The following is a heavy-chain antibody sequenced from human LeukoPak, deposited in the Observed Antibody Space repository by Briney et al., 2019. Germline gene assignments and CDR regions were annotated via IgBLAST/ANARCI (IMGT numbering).Heavy chain of an antibody. Sequence: PGGSLRLSCAASGMNFERYAMHWVRQRPGKGLEWVGVISADGKADHADAVKGRFTVSRHKSKDSLSFQMSSLRDEDTALYYCATWAFYHDLDVWGQGTTVIASS. CDR2: ISADGKA. J-gene: IGHJ6*02. CDR3: ATWAFYHDLDV. V-gene: IGHV3-43*02. D-gene: IGHD1-26*01. CDR1: GMNFERYA.